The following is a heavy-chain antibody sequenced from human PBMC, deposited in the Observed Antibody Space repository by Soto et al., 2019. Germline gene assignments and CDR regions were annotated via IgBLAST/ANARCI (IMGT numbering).Heavy chain of an antibody. J-gene: IGHJ4*02. D-gene: IGHD3-3*01. Sequence: EVQLVESGGGLVQPGGSLRLSCAASGFTFSSYWMSLVRQAPGKGLEWVAEIKQEGSEKDYLDYVKGRFTITRDNAKNSLYLQRNSLRAKDTAVYYCEGDFGITIFGVEAYHFDFWGQGTMVTDS. V-gene: IGHV3-7*01. CDR3: EGDFGITIFGVEAYHFDF. CDR2: IKQEGSEK. CDR1: GFTFSSYW.